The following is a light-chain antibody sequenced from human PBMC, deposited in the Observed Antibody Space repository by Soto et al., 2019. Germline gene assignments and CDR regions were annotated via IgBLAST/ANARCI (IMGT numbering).Light chain of an antibody. J-gene: IGKJ1*01. V-gene: IGKV3-15*01. CDR2: GES. Sequence: ILLNKSPATLSVSPGDRATLSCRASQGVXSHLAWYKQKPGQAPRLLIXGESTRAPVISARFIGSGSGKEFTLTISTLQSEYFTVYYCQEYLQRPPGMFGQGTMVDIK. CDR3: QEYLQRPPGM. CDR1: QGVXSH.